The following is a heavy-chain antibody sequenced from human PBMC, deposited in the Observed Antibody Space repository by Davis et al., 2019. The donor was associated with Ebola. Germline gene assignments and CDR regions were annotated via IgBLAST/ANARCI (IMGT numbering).Heavy chain of an antibody. J-gene: IGHJ5*02. V-gene: IGHV3-30-3*01. CDR3: ARDRLSGYDNTPYNWFDP. CDR1: GFTFSNYA. D-gene: IGHD5-12*01. CDR2: ISYDGSNK. Sequence: GGSLRLSCAASGFTFSNYAMHWVRQAPGKGLEWVAVISYDGSNKYYADSVKGRFTISRDNSKNTLYLQMNSLRAEDTAVYYCARDRLSGYDNTPYNWFDPWGQGTLVTVSS.